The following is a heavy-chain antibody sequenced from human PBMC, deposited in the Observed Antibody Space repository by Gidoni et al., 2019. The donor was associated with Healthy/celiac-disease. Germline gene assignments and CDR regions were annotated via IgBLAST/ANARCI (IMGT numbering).Heavy chain of an antibody. V-gene: IGHV3-21*01. J-gene: IGHJ4*02. D-gene: IGHD6-19*01. CDR1: GFTFSSYS. CDR2: ISSSSSYI. Sequence: EVQLVESGGGLVKPGGSLRLSCAASGFTFSSYSMNWVRQAPGKGLEWVSSISSSSSYIYYADSVKGRFTISRDNAKNSLYLQMNSLRAEDTAVYYCATAGIAVAGSGMCFDYWGQGTLVTVSS. CDR3: ATAGIAVAGSGMCFDY.